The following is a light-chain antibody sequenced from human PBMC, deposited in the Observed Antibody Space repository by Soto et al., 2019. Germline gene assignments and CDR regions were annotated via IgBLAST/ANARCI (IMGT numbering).Light chain of an antibody. CDR3: QHHGCSPFT. CDR1: DSVDSGS. CDR2: GAS. Sequence: ESVLTQSPGSLSLYTGERATLSCRASDSVDSGSLAWYQQKPGQAPRLLIYGASRRATGSPDGFSGSGSGRDFTPNISRLEPDDFAVYSCQHHGCSPFTFGGGTKVDIK. V-gene: IGKV3-20*01. J-gene: IGKJ4*01.